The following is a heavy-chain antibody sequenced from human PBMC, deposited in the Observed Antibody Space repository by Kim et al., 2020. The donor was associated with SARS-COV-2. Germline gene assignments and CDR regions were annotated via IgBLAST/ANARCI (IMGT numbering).Heavy chain of an antibody. CDR2: IGGEGNGI. CDR3: AHDFDLYTGS. Sequence: GGSLRLSCEVSGLPFSNSWMHWVRQAPGKGLVWVSRIGGEGNGIGYADSVKGRFTISRDNAKNTLYLQMSGLRVDDTAVYFCAHDFDLYTGSWGQGTLVTVSS. V-gene: IGHV3-74*01. D-gene: IGHD3-9*01. J-gene: IGHJ5*02. CDR1: GLPFSNSW.